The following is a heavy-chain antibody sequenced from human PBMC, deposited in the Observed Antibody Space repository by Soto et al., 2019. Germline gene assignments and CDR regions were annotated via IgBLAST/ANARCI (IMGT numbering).Heavy chain of an antibody. D-gene: IGHD1-26*01. CDR1: GGTFSNDA. CDR2: IIPNFGTT. J-gene: IGHJ4*02. CDR3: ASAADYRFLILDY. Sequence: QVQLVQSWAEVKKPGSSVKVSCKASGGTFSNDAVSWVRQDPGQGLECMGGIIPNFGTTNHAQNFQGRVSITADESRSAVYMELSSLRSDNKAVYYCASAADYRFLILDYWGQGTLGTVS. V-gene: IGHV1-69*01.